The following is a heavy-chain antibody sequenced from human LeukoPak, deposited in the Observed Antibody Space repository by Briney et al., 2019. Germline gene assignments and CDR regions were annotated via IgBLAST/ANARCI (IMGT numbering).Heavy chain of an antibody. CDR2: ISGSGGST. J-gene: IGHJ4*02. Sequence: GGSLRLSCAASGFTFSSYWMNWARQAPGKGLEWVSAISGSGGSTYYADSVKGRFTISRDNSKNTLYLQMNSLRAEDTAVYYCAKGSHYYDSSGSGKDYWGQGTLVTVSS. CDR1: GFTFSSYW. V-gene: IGHV3-23*01. D-gene: IGHD3-22*01. CDR3: AKGSHYYDSSGSGKDY.